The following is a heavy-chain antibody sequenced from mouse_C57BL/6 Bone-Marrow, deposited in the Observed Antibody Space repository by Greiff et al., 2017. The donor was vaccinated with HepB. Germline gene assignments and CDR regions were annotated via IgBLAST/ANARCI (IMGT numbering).Heavy chain of an antibody. J-gene: IGHJ4*01. V-gene: IGHV1-82*01. CDR1: GYAFSSSW. CDR3: ARKAGPYAMDY. CDR2: IYPGDGDT. Sequence: VKLMESGPELVKPGASVKISCKASGYAFSSSWMNWVKQRPGKGLEWIGRIYPGDGDTNYNGKFKGKATLTADKSSSTAYMQLSSLTSEDSAVYFCARKAGPYAMDYWGQGTSVTVSS.